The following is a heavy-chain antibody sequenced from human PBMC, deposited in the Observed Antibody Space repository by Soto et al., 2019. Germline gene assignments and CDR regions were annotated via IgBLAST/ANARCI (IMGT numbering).Heavy chain of an antibody. D-gene: IGHD6-19*01. Sequence: PGGSLRLSCAASGFTFSSYGMHWVRQAPGKGLEWVAVIWYDGSNKYYADSVKGRFTISRDNSKNTLYLQMDSLRAEDTAVYYCARDPPPGSHSSGFDDWGQGTLVTVSS. CDR3: ARDPPPGSHSSGFDD. V-gene: IGHV3-33*01. J-gene: IGHJ4*02. CDR2: IWYDGSNK. CDR1: GFTFSSYG.